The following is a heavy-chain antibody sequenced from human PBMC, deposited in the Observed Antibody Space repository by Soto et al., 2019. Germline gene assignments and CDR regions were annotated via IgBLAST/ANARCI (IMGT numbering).Heavy chain of an antibody. J-gene: IGHJ6*02. CDR3: ARGARLDYYYYGMDV. Sequence: PSETLSLTCAVYGGSFSGYHWSWIRQPPGKGLEWIGEINHSGSTNYNPSLKSRVTISVDTSKNQFSLKLSSVTAADTAVYYCARGARLDYYYYGMDVWGQGTTVTVSS. V-gene: IGHV4-34*01. D-gene: IGHD6-6*01. CDR1: GGSFSGYH. CDR2: INHSGST.